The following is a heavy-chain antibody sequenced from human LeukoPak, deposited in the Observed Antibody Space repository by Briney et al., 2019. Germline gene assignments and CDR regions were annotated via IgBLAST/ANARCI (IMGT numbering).Heavy chain of an antibody. V-gene: IGHV4-59*01. Sequence: SETLSLTCAVYGGSFSGYYWSWIRQPPGKGLEWIGYIYDSGSTNYNPSLKSRVTISVDTSKNQFSLKLSSVTAADTAVYYCASLTTAEAFDIWGQGTMVTVSS. CDR3: ASLTTAEAFDI. D-gene: IGHD3-22*01. CDR1: GGSFSGYY. CDR2: IYDSGST. J-gene: IGHJ3*02.